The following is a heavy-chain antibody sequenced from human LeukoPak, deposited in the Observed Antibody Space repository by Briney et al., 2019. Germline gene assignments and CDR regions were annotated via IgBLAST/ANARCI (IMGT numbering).Heavy chain of an antibody. CDR3: AKTPYDFWSGFDY. J-gene: IGHJ4*02. CDR2: ISYDGSNK. V-gene: IGHV3-30*18. Sequence: GGSLRLSCAASGFTFSSFGMHWVRQAPGKGLEWVAVISYDGSNKYYADSVKGRFTISRDNSKNTLYLQMNSLRAEDTAVYYCAKTPYDFWSGFDYWGQGTLVTVSS. CDR1: GFTFSSFG. D-gene: IGHD3-3*01.